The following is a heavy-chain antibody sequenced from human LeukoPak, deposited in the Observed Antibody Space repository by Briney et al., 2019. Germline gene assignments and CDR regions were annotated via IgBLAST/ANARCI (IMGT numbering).Heavy chain of an antibody. Sequence: ASVTVSCKASGGTFSSYAISWVRQAPGQGLEWTGRIIPIFGTANYAQKFQGRASITADKSTSTAYMELSSLRSEDTAVYYCATGAGAYDYGGKEIDYWGQGTLVTVSS. D-gene: IGHD4-23*01. CDR1: GGTFSSYA. CDR3: ATGAGAYDYGGKEIDY. CDR2: IIPIFGTA. J-gene: IGHJ4*02. V-gene: IGHV1-69*06.